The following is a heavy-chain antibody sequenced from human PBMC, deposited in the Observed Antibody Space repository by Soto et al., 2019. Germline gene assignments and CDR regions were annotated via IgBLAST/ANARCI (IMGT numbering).Heavy chain of an antibody. CDR2: IYYSGST. V-gene: IGHV4-59*08. J-gene: IGHJ5*02. CDR3: ARQSGRWLGLDP. D-gene: IGHD6-19*01. Sequence: SEILSLTCTVSGGSISSYCWSWIRQPPGKGLEWIGYIYYSGSTNYNPSLKSRVTISVDTSKNQFSLKLSSVTAADTAVYYCARQSGRWLGLDPWGQGTLVTVSS. CDR1: GGSISSYC.